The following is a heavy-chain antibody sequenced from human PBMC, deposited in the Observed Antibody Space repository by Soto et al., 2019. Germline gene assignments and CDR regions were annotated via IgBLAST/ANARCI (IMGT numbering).Heavy chain of an antibody. V-gene: IGHV4-59*01. Sequence: SETLSLTCTVSGGSISSYYWSWIRQPPGKGLEWIGYIYYSGSANYNPSLKSRVTISVDTSKNQFSLKLSSVTAADTAVYYCARVVGAAAASYYFDYWGQGTLVTVSS. D-gene: IGHD6-13*01. CDR3: ARVVGAAAASYYFDY. CDR2: IYYSGSA. CDR1: GGSISSYY. J-gene: IGHJ4*02.